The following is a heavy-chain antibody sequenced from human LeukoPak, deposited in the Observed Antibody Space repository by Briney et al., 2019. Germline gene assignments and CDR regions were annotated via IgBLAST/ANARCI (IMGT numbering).Heavy chain of an antibody. J-gene: IGHJ5*02. Sequence: SENLFLTCTVSGGSIRSGEYYWSGIRQPPGKGLEWIGYIYYSGSTYYNPSLKSRVTISVDTSKNQFSLKLSSVTAADTAVYYCAREVVVPAASKSYNWFDPWGQGTLVTVSS. CDR2: IYYSGST. V-gene: IGHV4-30-4*08. D-gene: IGHD2-2*01. CDR3: AREVVVPAASKSYNWFDP. CDR1: GGSIRSGEYY.